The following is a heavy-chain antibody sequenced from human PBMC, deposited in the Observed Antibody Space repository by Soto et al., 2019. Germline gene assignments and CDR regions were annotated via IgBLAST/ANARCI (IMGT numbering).Heavy chain of an antibody. CDR1: GGSIISGGDS. CDR2: IYSGTT. V-gene: IGHV4-30-2*01. D-gene: IGHD2-15*01. Sequence: LDLSCAVSGGSIISGGDSWSWIRQPPGKGLEWIGYIYSGTTHYNPSLESRVTIAMDRFKSQVSLSLKSVTAADTAVYYCAREDSGAFVDFWGQGTLVTVPS. J-gene: IGHJ4*02. CDR3: AREDSGAFVDF.